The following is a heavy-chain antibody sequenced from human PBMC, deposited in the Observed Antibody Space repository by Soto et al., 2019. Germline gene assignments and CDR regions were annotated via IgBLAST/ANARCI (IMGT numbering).Heavy chain of an antibody. CDR3: AREVLATATSSLGFDY. V-gene: IGHV4-30-2*01. J-gene: IGHJ4*02. D-gene: IGHD4-4*01. CDR2: IYHSGST. CDR1: GGSISSGGYS. Sequence: KPSETLSLTCSVSGGSISSGGYSWSWIRQPPGKGLEWIGYIYHSGSTYYNPSLKSRVTISVDRSKNQFSLKLSSVTAADTAVYYCAREVLATATSSLGFDYWGQGTLVTVSS.